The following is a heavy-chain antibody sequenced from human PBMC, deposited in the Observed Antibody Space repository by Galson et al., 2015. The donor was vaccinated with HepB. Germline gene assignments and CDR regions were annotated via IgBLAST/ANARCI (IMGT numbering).Heavy chain of an antibody. CDR3: ARDNSKWELGTAY. D-gene: IGHD1-26*01. Sequence: SLRLSCAASGFTFSSYSMNWVRQAPGKGLEWVSSISSSSSYIYYADSVKGRFTISRDNAKNPLYLQMNSLRAEDTAVYYCARDNSKWELGTAYWGQGTLVTVSS. V-gene: IGHV3-21*01. CDR2: ISSSSSYI. CDR1: GFTFSSYS. J-gene: IGHJ4*02.